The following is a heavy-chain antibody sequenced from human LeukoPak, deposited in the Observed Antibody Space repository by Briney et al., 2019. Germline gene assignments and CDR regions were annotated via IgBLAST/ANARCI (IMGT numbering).Heavy chain of an antibody. CDR2: IYYSGST. V-gene: IGHV4-39*07. Sequence: PSETLSLTCTVSGGSISSSSYYWGWIRQPPGKGLEWIGSIYYSGSTYYNPSLKSRVTISVDTSKNQFSLKLSSVTAADAAVYYCARESYGGNSEYDYWGQGTLVTVSS. CDR3: ARESYGGNSEYDY. CDR1: GGSISSSSYY. J-gene: IGHJ4*02. D-gene: IGHD4-23*01.